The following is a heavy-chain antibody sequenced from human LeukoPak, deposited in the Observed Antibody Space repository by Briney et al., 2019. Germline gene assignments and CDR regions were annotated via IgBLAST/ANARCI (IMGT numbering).Heavy chain of an antibody. Sequence: GGSLRLSCAASGFTFSDCYMSWIRQAPGKGLEWVSYISSSGSTIYYADSVKGRFTISRDNAKNSLYLQMNSLRAEDTAVYYCARVSTAPSSMVRGNWFDPWGQGTLVTVSS. CDR2: ISSSGSTI. J-gene: IGHJ5*02. CDR3: ARVSTAPSSMVRGNWFDP. V-gene: IGHV3-11*01. D-gene: IGHD3-10*01. CDR1: GFTFSDCY.